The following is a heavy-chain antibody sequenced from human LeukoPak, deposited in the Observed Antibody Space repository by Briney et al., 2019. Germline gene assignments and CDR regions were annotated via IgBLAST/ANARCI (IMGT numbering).Heavy chain of an antibody. CDR1: RFTFSSYW. V-gene: IGHV3-74*01. CDR3: ARVLSGSWDWFDP. D-gene: IGHD3-22*01. CDR2: INPDGSTT. J-gene: IGHJ5*02. Sequence: PGGSLRLSCAASRFTFSSYWMSWVRQAPGKGLEWVSRINPDGSTTTYADSVKGRFTISRDNAKNTVYLQMNSLRAEDTAVYYCARVLSGSWDWFDPWGQGTLVTVSS.